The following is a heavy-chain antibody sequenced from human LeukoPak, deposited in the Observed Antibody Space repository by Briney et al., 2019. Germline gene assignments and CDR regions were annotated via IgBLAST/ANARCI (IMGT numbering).Heavy chain of an antibody. D-gene: IGHD3-10*01. Sequence: PGGSLRLSCAASGFTFSNYAMHWVRQAPGKGLEWVAFTRSDGTAKYYAETVRGRFTISRDNSENTLYLQMNSLRAEDTAVYYCAKEEDGPRGRYGSGTYGYFQHWGQGTLVTVSS. J-gene: IGHJ1*01. CDR3: AKEEDGPRGRYGSGTYGYFQH. CDR2: TRSDGTAK. V-gene: IGHV3-30*02. CDR1: GFTFSNYA.